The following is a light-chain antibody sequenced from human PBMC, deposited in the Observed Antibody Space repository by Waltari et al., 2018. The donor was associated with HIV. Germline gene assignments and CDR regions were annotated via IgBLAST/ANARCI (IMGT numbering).Light chain of an antibody. J-gene: IGLJ2*01. CDR2: KDP. V-gene: IGLV3-25*03. CDR3: QSTHSRGTYVV. Sequence: SYELTQPPSVSVSPGQTARITCSGDALPKQYAYWYQQKPGQAPVLVLYKDPERPSGIPERFSGASSGTTVTLTITGVQAEDEASYYCQSTHSRGTYVVFGGGTKLTVL. CDR1: ALPKQY.